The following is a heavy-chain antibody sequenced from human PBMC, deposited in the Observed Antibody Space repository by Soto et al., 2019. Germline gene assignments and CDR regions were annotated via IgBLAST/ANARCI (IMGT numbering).Heavy chain of an antibody. CDR3: ARGRSNWAYYLDI. V-gene: IGHV3-48*02. CDR2: ISSSTI. Sequence: GGSLRLSCAASGFTFSSYSMNWVRQASGKGLEWVSYISSSTIYYADSVKGRFTISRDNAKNSLYLQMNSLRDDDTAVYYCARGRSNWAYYLDIWGQGTLVTVSS. J-gene: IGHJ4*02. CDR1: GFTFSSYS. D-gene: IGHD6-13*01.